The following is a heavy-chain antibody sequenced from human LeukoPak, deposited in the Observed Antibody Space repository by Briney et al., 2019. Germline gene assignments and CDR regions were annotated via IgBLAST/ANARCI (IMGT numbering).Heavy chain of an antibody. CDR1: GYTSTGYY. J-gene: IGHJ6*02. V-gene: IGHV1-2*02. CDR3: ARNYGSGSYYEYYYYYGMDV. D-gene: IGHD3-10*01. CDR2: INPNSGGT. Sequence: ASVKVSCKASGYTSTGYYMHWVRQAPGQGLEWMGWINPNSGGTNYAQKFQGRVTMTRDTSISTAYMELSRLRSDDTAVYYCARNYGSGSYYEYYYYYGMDVWGQGTTVTVSS.